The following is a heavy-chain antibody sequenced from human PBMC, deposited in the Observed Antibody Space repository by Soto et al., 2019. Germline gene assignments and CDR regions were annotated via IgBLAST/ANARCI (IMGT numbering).Heavy chain of an antibody. CDR2: IKHDGSEK. CDR1: GLTVSKYW. Sequence: PGASLRLSCATSGLTVSKYWMTWVRQATGKGLEWVATIKHDGSEKSNLDSVEGRFTISRDNAKNSLSLQMNSLRVEDTAVYFCASVPGSPGYHGLDVWGQGTTVSVSS. CDR3: ASVPGSPGYHGLDV. D-gene: IGHD3-9*01. J-gene: IGHJ6*02. V-gene: IGHV3-7*03.